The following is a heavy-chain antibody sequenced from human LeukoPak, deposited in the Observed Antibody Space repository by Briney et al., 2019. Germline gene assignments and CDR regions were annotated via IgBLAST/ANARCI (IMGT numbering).Heavy chain of an antibody. CDR1: GYTFTSYY. CDR3: ARDVTTYYYYYMDV. CDR2: IIPIFGTA. D-gene: IGHD4-17*01. Sequence: SVKVSCKASGYTFTSYYMHWVRQAPGQGLEWMGRIIPIFGTANYAQKFQGRVTITTDESTSTAYMELSSLRSEDTAVYYCARDVTTYYYYYMDVWGKGTTVTVSS. J-gene: IGHJ6*03. V-gene: IGHV1-69*05.